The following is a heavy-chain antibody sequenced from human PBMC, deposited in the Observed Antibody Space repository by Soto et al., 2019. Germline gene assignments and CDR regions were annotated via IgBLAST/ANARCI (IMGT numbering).Heavy chain of an antibody. CDR2: IIPIFGRT. V-gene: IGHV1-69*06. Sequence: GASVKVSCKASGGTFSNYAISWVRQAPGHGLEWMGGIIPIFGRTNYAQKFQGRVTITADKSTSTAYMEMSSLRSEDTAVYYCARDTHGDQWLAGNWFDPWGQGTLVTVSS. CDR1: GGTFSNYA. J-gene: IGHJ5*02. CDR3: ARDTHGDQWLAGNWFDP. D-gene: IGHD6-19*01.